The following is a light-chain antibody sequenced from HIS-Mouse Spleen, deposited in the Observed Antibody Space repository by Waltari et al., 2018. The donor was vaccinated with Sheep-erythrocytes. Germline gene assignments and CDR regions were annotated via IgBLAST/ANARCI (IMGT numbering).Light chain of an antibody. J-gene: IGKJ2*01. CDR3: MQGTHWLYT. CDR2: KVS. Sequence: TQPASVSGSPGQSITISCRSSQSLVYSDGNTYLNWFQQRPGQSPRRLIYKVSNRDSGVPDRFSGSGSGTDFTLKISRVEAEDVGVYYCMQGTHWLYTFGQGTKLEIK. V-gene: IGKV2-30*01. CDR1: QSLVYSDGNTY.